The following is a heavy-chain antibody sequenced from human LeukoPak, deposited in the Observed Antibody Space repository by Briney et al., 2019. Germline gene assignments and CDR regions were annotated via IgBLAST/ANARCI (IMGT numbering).Heavy chain of an antibody. V-gene: IGHV3-23*01. J-gene: IGHJ4*02. CDR2: ISGSGGST. CDR3: AKAGVYDFWSGYYPLDY. CDR1: GFTFSSYA. D-gene: IGHD3-3*01. Sequence: QPGGSLLLSCAASGFTFSSYAMSGVRQAPGKGLEWASAISGSGGSTYYADSVKGRFTISRDNSKNTLYLQMNSLRAEDTAVYYCAKAGVYDFWSGYYPLDYWGQGTLVTVSS.